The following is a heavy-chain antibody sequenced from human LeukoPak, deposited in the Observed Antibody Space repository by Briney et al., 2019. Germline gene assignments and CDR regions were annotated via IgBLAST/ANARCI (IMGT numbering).Heavy chain of an antibody. CDR1: GGSISSSSYY. Sequence: PSETLSLTCTVSGGSISSSSYYWGWIRQPPGKGLEWIGSIYYSGSTYYNPSLKSRVTISVDTSKNQFSLKLSSVTAADTAVYYCAGTYGDPTYFDYWGQGTLVTVSS. V-gene: IGHV4-39*07. CDR3: AGTYGDPTYFDY. D-gene: IGHD4-17*01. CDR2: IYYSGST. J-gene: IGHJ4*02.